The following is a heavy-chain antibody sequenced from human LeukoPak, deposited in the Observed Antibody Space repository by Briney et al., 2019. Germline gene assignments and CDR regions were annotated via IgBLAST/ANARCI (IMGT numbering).Heavy chain of an antibody. V-gene: IGHV1-18*01. CDR2: ISAYNGNT. CDR1: GYTFTSYG. J-gene: IGHJ6*02. Sequence: ASVKVSCKASGYTFTSYGISWVRQAPGQGLEWMGWISAYNGNTNYAQKLQGRVTMTTDTSTSTAYMELRSLRSDDTAVYYCASNYDIPKRPNYGMDVWGQGTTVTVSS. D-gene: IGHD3-9*01. CDR3: ASNYDIPKRPNYGMDV.